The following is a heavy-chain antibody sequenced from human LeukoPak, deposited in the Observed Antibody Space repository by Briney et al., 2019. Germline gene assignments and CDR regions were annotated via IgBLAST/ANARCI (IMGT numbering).Heavy chain of an antibody. D-gene: IGHD3/OR15-3a*01. J-gene: IGHJ4*02. CDR2: ISGSGGST. CDR3: AKRSNFWTGYLDY. Sequence: GGSLRPSCTASKFTFSNYAMSWVRQAPGKGLEWVSVISGSGGSTYYADSVKGQFTISRDNPKDTLFLQMNSLRTEDTAVYYCAKRSNFWTGYLDYWGQGTLVTVSS. V-gene: IGHV3-23*01. CDR1: KFTFSNYA.